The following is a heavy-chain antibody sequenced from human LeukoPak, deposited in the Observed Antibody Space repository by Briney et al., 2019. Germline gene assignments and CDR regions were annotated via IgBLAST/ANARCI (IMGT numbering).Heavy chain of an antibody. Sequence: ASVKVSCKASGYTFTSYGISWVRQAPGQGLEWMGWISAYNGNTNYAQKLQGRVTMTTDTSTSTACMELRSLRSDDTAVYYCARHPSSGWYYFDYWGQGTLVTVSS. J-gene: IGHJ4*02. CDR3: ARHPSSGWYYFDY. CDR2: ISAYNGNT. CDR1: GYTFTSYG. D-gene: IGHD6-19*01. V-gene: IGHV1-18*01.